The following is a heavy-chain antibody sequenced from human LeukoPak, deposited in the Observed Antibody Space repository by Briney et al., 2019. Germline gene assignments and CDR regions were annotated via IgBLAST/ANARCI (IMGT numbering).Heavy chain of an antibody. D-gene: IGHD6-19*01. CDR2: ISYDGSNK. V-gene: IGHV3-30-3*01. CDR1: GFTFSSYA. CDR3: ARAGDSSGWYGRDY. Sequence: GGSLRLSCAASGFTFSSYAMHWVRQAPGKGLEWVAVISYDGSNKYYADSVKGRFTISRDNSKNTLYLQMNSLRAEDTAVYYCARAGDSSGWYGRDYWGQGTLVTVSS. J-gene: IGHJ4*02.